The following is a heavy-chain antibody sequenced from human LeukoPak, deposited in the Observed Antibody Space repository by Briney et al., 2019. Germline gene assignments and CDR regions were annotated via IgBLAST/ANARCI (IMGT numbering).Heavy chain of an antibody. CDR3: ARSNYAYWYFDL. CDR2: IYYSGST. J-gene: IGHJ2*01. Sequence: SETLSLTCTVSGGSISSYYWSWIRQPPGKGLEWIGYIYYSGSTNYNPSLKSRVTISVDTSKNQFSLKLSSVTAADTAVYYCARSNYAYWYFDLWAVAPWSLSPQ. V-gene: IGHV4-59*01. CDR1: GGSISSYY. D-gene: IGHD1-7*01.